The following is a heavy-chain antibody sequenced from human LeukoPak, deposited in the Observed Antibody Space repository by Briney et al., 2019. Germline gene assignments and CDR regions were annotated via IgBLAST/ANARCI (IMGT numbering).Heavy chain of an antibody. CDR1: GFTFSSYG. D-gene: IGHD3-22*01. V-gene: IGHV3-23*01. CDR2: ISGSGGST. J-gene: IGHJ4*02. Sequence: GGSLRLSCAASGFTFSSYGMHWVRQAPGKGLEWVSAISGSGGSTYYADSVKGRFTISRDNSKNTLYLQMNSLRAEDTAVYYCAKYYDSSGYPTYFDYWGQGTLVTVSS. CDR3: AKYYDSSGYPTYFDY.